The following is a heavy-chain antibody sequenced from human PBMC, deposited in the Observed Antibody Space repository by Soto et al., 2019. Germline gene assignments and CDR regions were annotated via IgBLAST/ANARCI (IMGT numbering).Heavy chain of an antibody. D-gene: IGHD1-26*01. J-gene: IGHJ6*02. CDR2: INSDGSST. CDR3: ERRTDGNGMDV. V-gene: IGHV3-74*01. CDR1: GFTFSSYV. Sequence: LRLSCAASGFTFSSYVMHWVRQAPGKGLVWVSRINSDGSSTSYADSVKGRFTISRDNAKNTLYLQMNSLRAEDTAVYYCERRTDGNGMDVWGQGTPVTVSS.